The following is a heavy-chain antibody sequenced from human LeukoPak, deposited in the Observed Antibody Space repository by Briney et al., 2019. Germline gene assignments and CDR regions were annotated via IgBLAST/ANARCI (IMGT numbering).Heavy chain of an antibody. Sequence: GGSLRLSCAASGFAFSSHAMSWVRQAPGKGLEWVSAISGGGETTWYADSVKGRFIMSRDNSRNVLHLQMNSLRGEDTAVYYCAKDRIGFYQPYDYWGQGTLVTVSS. D-gene: IGHD2-2*01. CDR1: GFAFSSHA. J-gene: IGHJ4*02. CDR2: ISGGGETT. V-gene: IGHV3-23*01. CDR3: AKDRIGFYQPYDY.